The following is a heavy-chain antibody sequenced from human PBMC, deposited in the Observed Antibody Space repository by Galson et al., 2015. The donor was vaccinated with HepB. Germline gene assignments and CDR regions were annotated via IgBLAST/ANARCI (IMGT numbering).Heavy chain of an antibody. CDR3: ARASGVRNYGSVSMDV. CDR2: IHYSGST. D-gene: IGHD3-10*01. J-gene: IGHJ6*02. V-gene: IGHV4-31*03. Sequence: TLSLTCTVSGGSISSGGYYWNWIRQHPGKGLEWIAYIHYSGSTYYNPSPKSRITISVDTSKNQFSLKLSSVTAADTAVYFCARASGVRNYGSVSMDVWGQGTTVTVSS. CDR1: GGSISSGGYY.